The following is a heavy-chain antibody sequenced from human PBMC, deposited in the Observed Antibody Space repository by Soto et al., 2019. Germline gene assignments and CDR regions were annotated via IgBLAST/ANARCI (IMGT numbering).Heavy chain of an antibody. D-gene: IGHD4-4*01. V-gene: IGHV3-21*01. Sequence: EVQLVESGGGLVKPGGSLRLSCEASGFTFNSYSMIWVRQAPGKGLEWVSSISTTSSYIYYADSVKGRFTISRDNAKNSLYLLMNSLRAEDTAVYYCAREGSLYNDYISNCADYWGQGTLVTVSS. CDR1: GFTFNSYS. CDR3: AREGSLYNDYISNCADY. J-gene: IGHJ4*02. CDR2: ISTTSSYI.